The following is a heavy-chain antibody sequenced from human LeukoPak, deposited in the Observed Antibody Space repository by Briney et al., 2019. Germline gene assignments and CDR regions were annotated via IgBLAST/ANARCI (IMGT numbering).Heavy chain of an antibody. J-gene: IGHJ4*02. D-gene: IGHD4-23*01. Sequence: ASAKVSCKASGYTFTGYYMHWVRQAPGQGLEWMAWLNPNSGDTDSAQKFQGRVTMTRGTSITTAYLELSSLRSDDTAVYYCARAPAGGPFDNWGQGTLVTVSS. CDR2: LNPNSGDT. CDR1: GYTFTGYY. CDR3: ARAPAGGPFDN. V-gene: IGHV1-2*02.